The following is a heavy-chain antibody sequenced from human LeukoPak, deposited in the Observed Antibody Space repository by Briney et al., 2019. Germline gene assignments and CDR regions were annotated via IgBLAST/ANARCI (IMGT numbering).Heavy chain of an antibody. V-gene: IGHV4-4*02. Sequence: KPSGTLSLTCAVSGGSISSSNWWSWVRQPPGKGLEWIGEIYHSGSTNYNPSLKSRVTISVDTSKNQFSLKLSSVTAADTAVYYCARGFRLLWFGGNWFDPWGQETLVTVSS. D-gene: IGHD3-10*01. CDR1: GGSISSSNW. CDR2: IYHSGST. CDR3: ARGFRLLWFGGNWFDP. J-gene: IGHJ5*02.